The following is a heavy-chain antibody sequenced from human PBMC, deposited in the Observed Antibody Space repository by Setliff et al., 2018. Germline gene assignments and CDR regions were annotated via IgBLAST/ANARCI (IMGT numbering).Heavy chain of an antibody. CDR2: ISASGDTT. V-gene: IGHV3-23*01. CDR3: ARTTGYRLEGDFDY. CDR1: EFTFSTYW. J-gene: IGHJ4*02. Sequence: GGSLRLSCAASEFTFSTYWMSWVRQAPGKGLEWVSIISASGDTTYYADSVKGRFTISRDNSKNTLYLQMNSLRAEDTAVYYCARTTGYRLEGDFDYWGQGTLVTVSS. D-gene: IGHD1-1*01.